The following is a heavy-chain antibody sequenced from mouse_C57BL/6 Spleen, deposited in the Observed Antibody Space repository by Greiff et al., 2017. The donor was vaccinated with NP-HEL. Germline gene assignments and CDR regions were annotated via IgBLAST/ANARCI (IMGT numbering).Heavy chain of an antibody. V-gene: IGHV1-69*01. Sequence: QVQLQQPGAELVMPGASVKLSCKASGYTFTSYWMHWVKQRPGQGLEWIGEIDPSDSYTNYNQKFKGKSTLTVDKSSSTAYMQLSSLTSEDSAVYYCARWGIYDGYYGWFAYWGQGTLVTVSA. D-gene: IGHD2-3*01. CDR2: IDPSDSYT. CDR1: GYTFTSYW. J-gene: IGHJ3*01. CDR3: ARWGIYDGYYGWFAY.